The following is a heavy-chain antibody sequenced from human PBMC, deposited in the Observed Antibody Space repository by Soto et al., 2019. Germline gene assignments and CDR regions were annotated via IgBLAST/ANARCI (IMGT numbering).Heavy chain of an antibody. CDR3: ARVRGRTWSGYYPTLLYGMDV. V-gene: IGHV3-30-3*01. J-gene: IGHJ6*02. CDR2: ISYDGSNK. Sequence: XGSLILSCSASGFTFSSYAMHWVRQAPGKGLEWVAVISYDGSNKYYADSVKGRFTISRDNSKNTLYLQMNSLRAEDTAVYYCARVRGRTWSGYYPTLLYGMDVWGQGTTVNVSS. CDR1: GFTFSSYA. D-gene: IGHD3-3*01.